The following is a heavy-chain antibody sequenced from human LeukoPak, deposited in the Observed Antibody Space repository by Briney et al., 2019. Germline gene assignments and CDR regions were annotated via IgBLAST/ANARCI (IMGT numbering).Heavy chain of an antibody. V-gene: IGHV4-39*01. J-gene: IGHJ4*02. CDR1: GASITSGTYF. CDR3: ARLETVSGANYFDH. CDR2: INYSGTT. D-gene: IGHD2-15*01. Sequence: SETLSLTCSISGASITSGTYFWTWVRQPPGKGLEWIGSINYSGTTYYTASLKSRVTISVDTSKTQYSLSLTLVTAADTAVYFCARLETVSGANYFDHWGEGALVTVSS.